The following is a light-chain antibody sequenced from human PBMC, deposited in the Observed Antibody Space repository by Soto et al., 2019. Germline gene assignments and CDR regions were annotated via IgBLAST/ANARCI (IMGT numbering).Light chain of an antibody. Sequence: SVLTQPPSVSGAPGQRVTISCTGSSSNIGAGYDVHWYQQLPGTAPKLLIYGNSNRPSGVXDRXSGSKSGTSASLAITGLRAEDEADYYCQSYDSSLSGWVFGGGTKLTVL. V-gene: IGLV1-40*01. J-gene: IGLJ3*02. CDR3: QSYDSSLSGWV. CDR2: GNS. CDR1: SSNIGAGYD.